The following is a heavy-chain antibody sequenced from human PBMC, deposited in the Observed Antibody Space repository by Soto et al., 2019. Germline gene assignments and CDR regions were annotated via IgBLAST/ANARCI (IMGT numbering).Heavy chain of an antibody. Sequence: QLQLQESGPRLVKPSETLSLTCAVSGGSISSNNYYWAWIRQPPGKGLEYIGSINYGGSTYYNPSLKSRVTISVDTSKNQFSLKLSYVTAADTAVFYCAGWYDGLNAFNIWGQGTMVTVSS. CDR3: AGWYDGLNAFNI. V-gene: IGHV4-39*01. CDR1: GGSISSNNYY. D-gene: IGHD6-19*01. J-gene: IGHJ3*02. CDR2: INYGGST.